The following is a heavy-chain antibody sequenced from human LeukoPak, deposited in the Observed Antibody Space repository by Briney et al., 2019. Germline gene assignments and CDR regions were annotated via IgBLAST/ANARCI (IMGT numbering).Heavy chain of an antibody. J-gene: IGHJ4*02. CDR3: ARDGRVGATPGDY. CDR1: GFTVSSNY. Sequence: GGSLRLSCAASGFTVSSNYMSWVRQAPGKGLEWVSVIYSGGSTYYADSVKGRFTISRDNSKNTLYLQMNSLRAEDTAVYYCARDGRVGATPGDYWGQGTLVTVSS. CDR2: IYSGGST. D-gene: IGHD1-26*01. V-gene: IGHV3-66*01.